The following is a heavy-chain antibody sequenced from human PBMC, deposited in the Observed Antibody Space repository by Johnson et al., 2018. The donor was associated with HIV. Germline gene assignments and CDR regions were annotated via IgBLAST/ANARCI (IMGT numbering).Heavy chain of an antibody. D-gene: IGHD3-22*01. CDR1: GFTVSSYY. V-gene: IGHV3-66*01. CDR3: AQGGGYGEDDVFDI. J-gene: IGHJ3*02. Sequence: VQLVESGGGLVQPGGSLRLSCVVSGFTVSSYYMSWVRQAPGKGLEWVSIVFSGDNTYYADSVKGRFTISRDNSKNTLYLQMNSLRPEDTALYYCAQGGGYGEDDVFDIWGQGTMVTVSS. CDR2: VFSGDNT.